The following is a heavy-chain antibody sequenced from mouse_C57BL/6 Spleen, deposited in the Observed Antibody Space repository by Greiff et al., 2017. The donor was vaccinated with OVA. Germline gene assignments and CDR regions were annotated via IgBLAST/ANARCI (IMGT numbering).Heavy chain of an antibody. CDR2: IDPSDSYT. CDR1: GYTFTSYW. J-gene: IGHJ4*01. Sequence: VQLQQPGAELVMPGASVKLSCKASGYTFTSYWMHWVKQRPGQGLEWIGEIDPSDSYTNYNEKFKSQATLTVDTSSSTAYMQLSSLTSEDSAVYSCASQFTYYWGQGTSVTVSS. CDR3: ASQFTYY. V-gene: IGHV1-69*01. D-gene: IGHD5-1*01.